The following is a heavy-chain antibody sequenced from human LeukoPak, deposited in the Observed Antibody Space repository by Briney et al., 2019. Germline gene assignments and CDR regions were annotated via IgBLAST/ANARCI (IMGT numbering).Heavy chain of an antibody. J-gene: IGHJ4*02. CDR2: ISWNSGSI. D-gene: IGHD3-9*01. Sequence: GRSLRLSCAASGFTFDDYAMHWVRQAPGKGLEWVSGISWNSGSIGYADSVKGRFTISRDNAKNSLYLQMNSLRAEDTALYYCAKDDGSGVLTGLSYFDYWGQGTLVTVSS. V-gene: IGHV3-9*01. CDR1: GFTFDDYA. CDR3: AKDDGSGVLTGLSYFDY.